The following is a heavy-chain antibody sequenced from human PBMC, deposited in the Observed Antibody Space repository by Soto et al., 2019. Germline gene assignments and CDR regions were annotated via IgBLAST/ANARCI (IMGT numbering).Heavy chain of an antibody. CDR1: GGSISSSNW. V-gene: IGHV4-4*02. Sequence: SETLSLTCAVSGGSISSSNWWSCVRQPPGNGLEWIGEIYHSGSTNYSPSLKSRVTISVDKSKNQFSLKLSSVSAADTAVYYCARDRYDSSGYVIFDAFYIWGEGTMVTVSS. CDR2: IYHSGST. D-gene: IGHD3-22*01. J-gene: IGHJ3*02. CDR3: ARDRYDSSGYVIFDAFYI.